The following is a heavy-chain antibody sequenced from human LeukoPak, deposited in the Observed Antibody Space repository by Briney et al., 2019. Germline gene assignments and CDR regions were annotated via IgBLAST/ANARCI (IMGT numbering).Heavy chain of an antibody. CDR2: INPSGGST. CDR3: ARTEYSSYQEYYYYYMDV. CDR1: GYTFTSYY. V-gene: IGHV1-46*01. J-gene: IGHJ6*03. D-gene: IGHD6-6*01. Sequence: ASVKVSCKASGYTFTSYYMHWVRQAPGQGLEWMGIINPSGGSTSYAQKFQGRVTMTRDTSTSTAYMELSSLRSEDTAVYYCARTEYSSYQEYYYYYMDVWGKGTTVTVSS.